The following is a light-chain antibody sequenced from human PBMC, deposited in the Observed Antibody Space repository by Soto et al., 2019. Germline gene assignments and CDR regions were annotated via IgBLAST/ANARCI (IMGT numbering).Light chain of an antibody. CDR2: GAF. V-gene: IGKV3-20*01. J-gene: IGKJ2*01. CDR3: QQYNSYPYT. CDR1: QSVSSSY. Sequence: EIVLTQSPGTLSLSPGERATLSCRASQSVSSSYLAWYQQKPGQAPRLLIYGAFNRATGIPDRFSGSGSGTDFTLTFSRLEPEDFAVYYCQQYNSYPYTFGQGTKLEIK.